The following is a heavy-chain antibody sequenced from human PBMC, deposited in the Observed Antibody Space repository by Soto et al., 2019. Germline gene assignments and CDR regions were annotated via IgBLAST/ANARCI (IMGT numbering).Heavy chain of an antibody. V-gene: IGHV1-18*01. Sequence: ASVKVSCKASGYTFTSYGISWVRQAPGQGLEWMGWISAYNGNTNYAQKLQGRVTMTTDTSTSTAYMELRSLRSDDTAVYYCARDDTLYGGNSEAHFDYWGQGTLVTVSS. CDR1: GYTFTSYG. CDR2: ISAYNGNT. J-gene: IGHJ4*02. CDR3: ARDDTLYGGNSEAHFDY. D-gene: IGHD2-21*02.